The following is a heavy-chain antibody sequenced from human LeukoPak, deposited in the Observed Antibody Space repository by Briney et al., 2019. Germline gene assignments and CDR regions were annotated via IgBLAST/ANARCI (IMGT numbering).Heavy chain of an antibody. Sequence: PGGSLRLSCAASGFTFSSYEMNWVRQAPGKGLEWVSYISSSSSNIYYADSVKGRFTISRDNAKNSLYLQMNSLRAEDTAVYYCAREDDYYMDVWGKGTTVTISS. V-gene: IGHV3-21*05. CDR1: GFTFSSYE. D-gene: IGHD3-3*01. J-gene: IGHJ6*03. CDR2: ISSSSSNI. CDR3: AREDDYYMDV.